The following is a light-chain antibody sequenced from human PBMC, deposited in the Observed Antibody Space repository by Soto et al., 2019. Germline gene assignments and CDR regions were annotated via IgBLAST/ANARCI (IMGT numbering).Light chain of an antibody. Sequence: QSALTQPPSASGSPGQSVTISCTGTSSDVGGYNYVSWYQQHPGKAPKLLIYEVTKWPSGVPDRFSGSKSGNTASLTVSGLQADDEAEYYCCSNAGSHYYVFGTGTKLTVL. CDR1: SSDVGGYNY. V-gene: IGLV2-8*01. CDR3: CSNAGSHYYV. J-gene: IGLJ1*01. CDR2: EVT.